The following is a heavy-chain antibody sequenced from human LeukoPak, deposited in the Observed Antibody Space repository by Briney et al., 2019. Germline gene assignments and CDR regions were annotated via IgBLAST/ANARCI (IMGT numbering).Heavy chain of an antibody. J-gene: IGHJ4*02. D-gene: IGHD6-19*01. CDR2: IYYSGST. CDR3: ARLESSGWYHYFDY. V-gene: IGHV4-39*01. Sequence: PSETLSLTCTVSGGSISSSSYYWGWIRQPPGKGLEWIGRIYYSGSTYYNPSLKSRVTISVDTSKNQFSLKLSSVTAADTAVYYCARLESSGWYHYFDYWGQGTLVTVSS. CDR1: GGSISSSSYY.